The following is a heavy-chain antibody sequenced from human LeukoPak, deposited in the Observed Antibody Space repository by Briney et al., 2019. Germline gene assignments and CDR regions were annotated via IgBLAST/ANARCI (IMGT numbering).Heavy chain of an antibody. Sequence: SETLSLTCIVSGGSISSSNYYWGWIRRPPGKGLEWIGSIYYSGSTYYNPSLKSRVTISVDTSKNQFSLKLSSVTAADTAVYYCARVEQLAFDYWGQGTLVTVSS. CDR3: ARVEQLAFDY. J-gene: IGHJ4*02. V-gene: IGHV4-39*07. D-gene: IGHD6-13*01. CDR2: IYYSGST. CDR1: GGSISSSNYY.